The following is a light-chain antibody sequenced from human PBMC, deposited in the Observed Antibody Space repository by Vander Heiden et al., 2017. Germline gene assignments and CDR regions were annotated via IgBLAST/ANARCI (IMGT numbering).Light chain of an antibody. Sequence: QLVLTQSPSASASLRALDKLTCTPSSGPITYVIEWHQQQPGKDPRYLMKVNGDGSHSGGDGSPDRFSGSRSRAELYLTIASLRSEDEADYYCKTWGTGIRVFGGGTKLTVL. CDR1: SGPITYV. J-gene: IGLJ3*02. V-gene: IGLV4-69*02. CDR3: KTWGTGIRV. CDR2: VNGDGSH.